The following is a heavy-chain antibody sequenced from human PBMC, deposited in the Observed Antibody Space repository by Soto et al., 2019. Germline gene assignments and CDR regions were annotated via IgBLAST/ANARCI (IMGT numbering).Heavy chain of an antibody. CDR3: ARDIRLFGAAVPPYHFDY. V-gene: IGHV3-30-3*01. CDR1: GFTFPTYP. D-gene: IGHD3-16*01. J-gene: IGHJ4*02. Sequence: GGSLRLSCVGSGFTFPTYPMHWVRQSPGRGLEWVALASYDGTVNYYAASVKGRFTISRDNPKNTLYLQMNSLSAEDTAVYYCARDIRLFGAAVPPYHFDYWGQGTQVTVSS. CDR2: ASYDGTVN.